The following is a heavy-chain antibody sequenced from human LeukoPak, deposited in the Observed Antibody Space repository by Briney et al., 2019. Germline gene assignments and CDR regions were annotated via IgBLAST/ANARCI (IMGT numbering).Heavy chain of an antibody. J-gene: IGHJ4*02. D-gene: IGHD6-19*01. CDR2: INPNSGGT. V-gene: IGHV1-2*02. CDR1: GYTFTGYY. CDR3: ARGTQWLVPGNEETIYYFDY. Sequence: ASVKVSCKASGYTFTGYYIHWVRQAPGQGLEWMGWINPNSGGTNYAQKFQGRVTMTRDTSISTAYMELSRLRSDDTAVYYCARGTQWLVPGNEETIYYFDYWGQGTLVTVSS.